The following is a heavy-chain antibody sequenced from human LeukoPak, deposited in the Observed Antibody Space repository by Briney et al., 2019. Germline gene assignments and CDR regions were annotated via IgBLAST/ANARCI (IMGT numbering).Heavy chain of an antibody. V-gene: IGHV1-46*01. CDR2: INPSGGST. CDR3: ARETPYYYDSSGYSDAFDI. J-gene: IGHJ3*02. Sequence: ASVKVSCKASGYTFTSYYMHWVRQAPGQGLEWMGIINPSGGSTSYAQKFQGRVTMTRDTSTSTVYMELSSLGSEDTAVYYCARETPYYYDSSGYSDAFDIWGQGTMVTVSS. CDR1: GYTFTSYY. D-gene: IGHD3-22*01.